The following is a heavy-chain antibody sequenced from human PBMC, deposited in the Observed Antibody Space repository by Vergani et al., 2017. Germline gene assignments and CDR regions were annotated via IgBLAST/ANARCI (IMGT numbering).Heavy chain of an antibody. CDR3: ASLDPYYYGSGSYSVAGSDY. V-gene: IGHV1-69*01. J-gene: IGHJ4*02. CDR1: GGTFSSYA. CDR2: IIPIFGTA. Sequence: QVQLVQSGAEVKKPGSSVKVSCKASGGTFSSYAISWVRQAPGQGLEWMGGIIPIFGTANYAQKFQGRVTITADESTSTAYMELSSLRSEDTAVYYCASLDPYYYGSGSYSVAGSDYWGQGTLVTVSS. D-gene: IGHD3-10*01.